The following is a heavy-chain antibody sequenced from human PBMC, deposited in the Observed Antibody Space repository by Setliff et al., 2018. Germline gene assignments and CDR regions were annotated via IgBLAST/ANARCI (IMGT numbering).Heavy chain of an antibody. CDR2: IIPIFGTA. CDR1: GGTFSSYA. CDR3: ARVLFHCSSTSCYLDAFDI. V-gene: IGHV1-69*13. Sequence: SVKVSCKASGGTFSSYAISWVRQAPGQGLEWMGGIIPIFGTANYPQKFQGRVTITADESTSTAYMELSSLRSDDTAVYYCARVLFHCSSTSCYLDAFDIWGQGTMVTVSS. D-gene: IGHD2-2*01. J-gene: IGHJ3*02.